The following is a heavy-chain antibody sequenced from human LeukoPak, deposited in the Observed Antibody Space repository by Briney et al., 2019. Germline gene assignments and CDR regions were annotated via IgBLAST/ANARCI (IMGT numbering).Heavy chain of an antibody. Sequence: PGGSLRLSCAASGFTFSSYAMHWVRQAPGKGLEYVSAISSNGGSTYYANSVKGRFTISRDNSKNTLYLQMGSLRAEDMAVYYCAREGYYDSSGPFDIWGQGIMVTVSS. CDR1: GFTFSSYA. CDR2: ISSNGGST. CDR3: AREGYYDSSGPFDI. V-gene: IGHV3-64*01. J-gene: IGHJ3*02. D-gene: IGHD3-22*01.